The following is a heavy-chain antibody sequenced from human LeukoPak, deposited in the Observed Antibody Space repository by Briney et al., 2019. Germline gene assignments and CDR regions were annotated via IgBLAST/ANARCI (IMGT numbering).Heavy chain of an antibody. CDR1: GFPFVAYA. CDR2: ISSDTTNK. CDR3: ARLAAASPGY. D-gene: IGHD3-16*01. V-gene: IGHV3-30*10. Sequence: RSGGSLRLSCATSGFPFVAYALHWVRQAPGKGLEWVAVISSDTTNKYYMDSVKGRFTISRDNSKNTLYLQMDSLRVEDTAVYYCARLAAASPGYWGQGTLVTVSS. J-gene: IGHJ4*02.